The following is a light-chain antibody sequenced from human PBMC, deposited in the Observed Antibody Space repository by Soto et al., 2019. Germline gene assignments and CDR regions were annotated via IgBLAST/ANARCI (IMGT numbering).Light chain of an antibody. Sequence: MIMEYANTLDVAPGGRATLSCRASQSVSSNLAWYQQKPGQAPRLLIYGASTRATGIPARFIGSGSGTEFTLTMRSLQSEDCAVYNCQQDNNWPRTFGLGTKVDIK. J-gene: IGKJ1*01. CDR3: QQDNNWPRT. V-gene: IGKV3-15*01. CDR2: GAS. CDR1: QSVSSN.